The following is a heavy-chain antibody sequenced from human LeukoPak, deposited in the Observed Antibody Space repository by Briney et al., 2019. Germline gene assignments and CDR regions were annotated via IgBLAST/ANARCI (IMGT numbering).Heavy chain of an antibody. CDR2: IYYSGST. CDR1: GGSISSYY. V-gene: IGHV4-59*08. D-gene: IGHD3-10*01. J-gene: IGHJ4*02. CDR3: ARHRLTLSYASGVRGVHLDY. Sequence: SETLSLTCTVSGGSISSYYWSWIRQPPGKGLEWIGYIYYSGSTNYNPSLKSRVTLSVDTSKHQFSLKLSSVAAADTAVYYCARHRLTLSYASGVRGVHLDYWGQGTLVTVSS.